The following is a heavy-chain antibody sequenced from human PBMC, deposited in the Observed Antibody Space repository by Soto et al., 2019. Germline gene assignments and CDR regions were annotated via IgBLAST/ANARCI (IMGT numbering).Heavy chain of an antibody. CDR3: ARNGLYRTAGTPPYYYYGMDV. Sequence: ASLKISCKGSGYSFTSYWISWVRQMPGKGLEWMGIIYPGDSDTRYSPSFQGQVTISADKSISTAYLQWSSLKASDTAMYYCARNGLYRTAGTPPYYYYGMDVWGQGTTVTFS. D-gene: IGHD6-13*01. V-gene: IGHV5-51*01. CDR2: IYPGDSDT. CDR1: GYSFTSYW. J-gene: IGHJ6*02.